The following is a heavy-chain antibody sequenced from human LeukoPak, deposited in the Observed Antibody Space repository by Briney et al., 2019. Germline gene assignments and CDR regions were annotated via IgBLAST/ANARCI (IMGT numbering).Heavy chain of an antibody. D-gene: IGHD2-2*01. CDR3: ARHPDCSSTSCYGMDV. Sequence: SETLSLTCTVSGGSISSYYWSWIRQPPGKGLEWIGYIYYSGSTNYNPSLKSRVTISVDTSKNQFSLKLSSVTAADTAVYCCARHPDCSSTSCYGMDVWGQGTTVTVSS. J-gene: IGHJ6*02. CDR2: IYYSGST. V-gene: IGHV4-59*08. CDR1: GGSISSYY.